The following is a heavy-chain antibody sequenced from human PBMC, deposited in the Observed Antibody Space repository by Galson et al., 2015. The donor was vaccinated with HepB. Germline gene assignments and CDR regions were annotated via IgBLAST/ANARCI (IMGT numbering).Heavy chain of an antibody. V-gene: IGHV1-18*01. CDR1: GYSFTSYG. Sequence: SVKVSCKASGYSFTSYGISWVRQAPGQGLEWMGWISPYNGNTNYPQKLQGRVTMTTDTSTSIAYMELRSLRSDDSALYYCARDRRRYDFWSAYHDWYFDLWGRGTLVTVSS. CDR3: ARDRRRYDFWSAYHDWYFDL. CDR2: ISPYNGNT. D-gene: IGHD3-3*01. J-gene: IGHJ2*01.